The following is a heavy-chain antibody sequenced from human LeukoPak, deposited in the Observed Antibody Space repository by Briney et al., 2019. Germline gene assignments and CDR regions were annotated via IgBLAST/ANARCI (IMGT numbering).Heavy chain of an antibody. Sequence: PSETLSLTCAVYGGSFSDYYWNWIRQPPGKGLEWIGEINHSGSTNYNPSLNSRVTISVDTSKNHFSLKLSSVTAADTAVYYCTRDSGTTGVVKFDPWGQGILVTVSS. CDR1: GGSFSDYY. V-gene: IGHV4-34*01. CDR3: TRDSGTTGVVKFDP. CDR2: INHSGST. J-gene: IGHJ5*02. D-gene: IGHD4-23*01.